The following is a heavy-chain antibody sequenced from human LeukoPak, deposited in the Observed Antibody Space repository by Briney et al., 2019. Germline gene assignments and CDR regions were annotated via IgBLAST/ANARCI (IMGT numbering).Heavy chain of an antibody. CDR2: IYYGGST. Sequence: SETLSLTCTVSGGSISSYYWSWIRQPPGKGLEWIGYIYYGGSTNYNPSLKSRVTISVDTSKNQFSLKLSSVTAADTAVYYCAREGTPGDYDFWSGKYGMDVWGQGTTVTVSS. D-gene: IGHD3-3*01. CDR1: GGSISSYY. V-gene: IGHV4-59*01. CDR3: AREGTPGDYDFWSGKYGMDV. J-gene: IGHJ6*02.